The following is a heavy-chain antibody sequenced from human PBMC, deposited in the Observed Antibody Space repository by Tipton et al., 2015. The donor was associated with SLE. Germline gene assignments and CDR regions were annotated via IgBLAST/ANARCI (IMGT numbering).Heavy chain of an antibody. CDR2: IYTSEST. CDR3: ARGLQGDSSGWAFDI. CDR1: GGSISSGSYY. Sequence: TLSLTCTVSGGSISSGSYYWSWIRQPAGKGLEWIGYIYTSESTYYNPSLKSRVTISVDTSKNQFSLKLSSVTAADTAVYYCARGLQGDSSGWAFDIWGQGTMVTVSS. J-gene: IGHJ3*02. V-gene: IGHV4-61*09. D-gene: IGHD3-22*01.